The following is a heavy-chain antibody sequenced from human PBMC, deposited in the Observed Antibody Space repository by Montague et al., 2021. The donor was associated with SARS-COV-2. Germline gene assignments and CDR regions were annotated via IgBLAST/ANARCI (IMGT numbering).Heavy chain of an antibody. CDR3: ARVQGITMIVVVIGAFDI. J-gene: IGHJ3*02. Sequence: TLSLTCTVSGGSISSGGYYWSWICQHPGKGLEWIGYIYYSGGTYYNPSLKSRVTISVDTSKNQFSLKLSSVTAADTAVYYCARVQGITMIVVVIGAFDIWGRGTMVTVSS. CDR1: GGSISSGGYY. CDR2: IYYSGGT. V-gene: IGHV4-31*03. D-gene: IGHD3-22*01.